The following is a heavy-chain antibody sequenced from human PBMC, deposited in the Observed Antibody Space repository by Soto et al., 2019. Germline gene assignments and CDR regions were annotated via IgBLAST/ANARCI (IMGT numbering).Heavy chain of an antibody. CDR1: GFTFSSSE. CDR2: ITSIGTTV. J-gene: IGHJ4*02. V-gene: IGHV3-48*03. D-gene: IGHD2-21*01. CDR3: ARGNSPVNVY. Sequence: PGGSLRLSCAASGFTFSSSEMNWVRQAPGKGLERIAYITSIGTTVYYADSVKGRFTISRDNAKNSLYLQMNSLRAEDTAVYYCARGNSPVNVYWGQGILVTVSS.